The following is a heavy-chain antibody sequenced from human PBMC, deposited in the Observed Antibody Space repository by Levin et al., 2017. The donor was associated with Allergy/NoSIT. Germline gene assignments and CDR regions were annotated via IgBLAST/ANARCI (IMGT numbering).Heavy chain of an antibody. CDR2: INHSGST. V-gene: IGHV4-34*01. D-gene: IGHD2-15*01. CDR1: GGSFSGYY. J-gene: IGHJ4*02. Sequence: SETLSLTCAVYGGSFSGYYWSWIRQPPGKGLEWIGEINHSGSTNYNPSLKSRVTISVDTSKNQFSLKLSSVTAADTAVYYCARVQGARGVVVVAATRAFDYWGQGTLVTVSS. CDR3: ARVQGARGVVVVAATRAFDY.